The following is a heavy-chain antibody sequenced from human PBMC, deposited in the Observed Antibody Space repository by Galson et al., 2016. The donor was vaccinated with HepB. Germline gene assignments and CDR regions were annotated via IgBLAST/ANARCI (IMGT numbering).Heavy chain of an antibody. CDR1: GASISGSY. J-gene: IGHJ6*02. D-gene: IGHD6-19*01. Sequence: SETLSLTCTVSGASISGSYLSWIRQPPGKGLAWIGYIYYSGRTNYNPSLKSRVTISVDTSKNQFSLKLGSVTAVDTAVYYCARDDSGGWYGFHYGMDAWGQGTTVTVSS. CDR2: IYYSGRT. CDR3: ARDDSGGWYGFHYGMDA. V-gene: IGHV4-59*01.